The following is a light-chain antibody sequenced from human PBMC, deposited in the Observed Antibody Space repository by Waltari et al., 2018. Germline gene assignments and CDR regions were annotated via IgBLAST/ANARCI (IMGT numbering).Light chain of an antibody. Sequence: DIQMTQSPSTLSASVGDTVTITCRASPSISTWLAWYQQKPGKAPKLLLYRASSLESGVPSRFSGSGSGTEFTLTISSLQPDEFATYYCQQYNSDSRTFGQGTKVEIK. CDR1: PSISTW. V-gene: IGKV1-5*03. J-gene: IGKJ1*01. CDR3: QQYNSDSRT. CDR2: RAS.